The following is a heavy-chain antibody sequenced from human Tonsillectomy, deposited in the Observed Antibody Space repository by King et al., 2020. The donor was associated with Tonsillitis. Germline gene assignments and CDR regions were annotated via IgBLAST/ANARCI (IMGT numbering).Heavy chain of an antibody. V-gene: IGHV3-30*18. CDR3: AKVSFRSSGWNTRYFYYYYCMAG. D-gene: IGHD6-19*01. J-gene: IGHJ6*02. CDR1: GFTFSSYG. CDR2: ISYDGSNK. Sequence: VQLVESGGGVVQPGRSLRLSCAASGFTFSSYGMHWVRQAPGKGLEWVAVISYDGSNKYYADSVKGRFTISRDNYKKTLYLQMNSLRAEETAVYYCAKVSFRSSGWNTRYFYYYYCMAGWGQGTTVTVSS.